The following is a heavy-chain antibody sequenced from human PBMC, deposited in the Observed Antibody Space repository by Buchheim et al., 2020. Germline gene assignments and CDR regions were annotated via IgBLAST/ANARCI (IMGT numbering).Heavy chain of an antibody. CDR1: GFTFSSYS. J-gene: IGHJ5*02. Sequence: EVQLVESGGGLVQPGGSLRLSCAASGFTFSSYSMNWVRQAPGKGLEWVSYISSSSSTIYYADSVKGRCTIPRDNAKNSLYLQMNSLRAEDTAVYYCARAPGGRWENWFDPWGQGTL. V-gene: IGHV3-48*01. CDR2: ISSSSSTI. CDR3: ARAPGGRWENWFDP. D-gene: IGHD3-16*01.